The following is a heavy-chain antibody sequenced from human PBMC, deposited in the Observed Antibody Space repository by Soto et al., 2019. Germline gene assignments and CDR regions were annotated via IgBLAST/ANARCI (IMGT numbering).Heavy chain of an antibody. CDR3: ASPKIAFYNWFDP. D-gene: IGHD3-3*02. V-gene: IGHV4-39*01. Sequence: SETLSHTCTVSGGSISSSSYYWGWIRQPPGKGLEWIGSIYYSGSTYYNPSLKSRVTISVDTSKNQFSLKLSSVTAADTAVYYCASPKIAFYNWFDPWGQGTLLTVSS. J-gene: IGHJ5*02. CDR2: IYYSGST. CDR1: GGSISSSSYY.